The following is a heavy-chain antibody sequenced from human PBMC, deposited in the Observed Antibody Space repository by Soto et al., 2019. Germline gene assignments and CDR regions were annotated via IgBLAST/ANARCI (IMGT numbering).Heavy chain of an antibody. CDR2: IYYGGST. J-gene: IGHJ5*02. CDR1: GCSISSSSYY. D-gene: IGHD3-10*01. CDR3: ARAWFGELNGASYNWFDP. V-gene: IGHV4-39*07. Sequence: SETLSLTCTVSGCSISSSSYYWGWIRQPPEKGLEWIGSIYYGGSTYYNPSLKSRVTISVDTSKNQFSLKLSSVTAADTAVYYCARAWFGELNGASYNWFDPWGQGTLVTVSS.